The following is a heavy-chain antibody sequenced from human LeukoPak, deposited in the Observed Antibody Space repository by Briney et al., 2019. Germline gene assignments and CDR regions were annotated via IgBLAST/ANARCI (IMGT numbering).Heavy chain of an antibody. CDR2: NYYSGST. J-gene: IGHJ4*02. V-gene: IGHV4-39*07. CDR3: SRVGSLNYYGSSGYYPFDY. D-gene: IGHD3-22*01. CDR1: GGSISSSSYY. Sequence: SETLSLTCTVSGGSISSSSYYWGWIRQPPGKGLEWIGSNYYSGSTYYNSSLKRRVTISVDSTKNQFSLKLSFVTAADMAVYYCSRVGSLNYYGSSGYYPFDYWGQGTLVTVSS.